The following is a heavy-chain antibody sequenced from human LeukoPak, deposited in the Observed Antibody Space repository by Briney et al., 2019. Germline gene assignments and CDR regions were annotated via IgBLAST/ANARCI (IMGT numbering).Heavy chain of an antibody. D-gene: IGHD2-2*01. CDR1: GGSFSGYY. CDR2: IHPSGGP. Sequence: SETLSLTCGVYGGSFSGYYLSWIRQPPGKGLEWIGEIHPSGGPNYNPSLKSRVTMSVDTSKNQFSLKLSSVTAADTAVYYCARDLGSRYCSSTSCLYHFDYWGQGTLVTVSS. V-gene: IGHV4-34*01. CDR3: ARDLGSRYCSSTSCLYHFDY. J-gene: IGHJ4*02.